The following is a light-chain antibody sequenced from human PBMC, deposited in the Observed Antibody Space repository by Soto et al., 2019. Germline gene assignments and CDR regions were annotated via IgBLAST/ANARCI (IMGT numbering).Light chain of an antibody. CDR1: SSDVGGYNY. Sequence: QSALTQPASVSGSPGQSITISCTGTSSDVGGYNYVSWYQQHPGKAPKLMIYEVTNRPSGVSNRFSGSKSGNTASLTISGLQAEDDADYYCSSYAGSNNLVFGGGTKLTVL. CDR3: SSYAGSNNLV. J-gene: IGLJ2*01. V-gene: IGLV2-14*01. CDR2: EVT.